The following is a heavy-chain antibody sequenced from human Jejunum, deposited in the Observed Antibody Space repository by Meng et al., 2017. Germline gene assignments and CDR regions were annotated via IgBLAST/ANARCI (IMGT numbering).Heavy chain of an antibody. Sequence: VQVVQSWAEVQKPGASVKVSCKASGYTVTSYALHWVRQAPGQRLEWMGWINTDNGKTKYSQKFQGRVTITWDTSASTVHMELHGLTSEDTAVYYCARVYCSGGSCYEPNWFDPWGQGTLVTVSS. CDR1: GYTVTSYA. V-gene: IGHV1-3*04. J-gene: IGHJ5*02. CDR2: INTDNGKT. CDR3: ARVYCSGGSCYEPNWFDP. D-gene: IGHD2-15*01.